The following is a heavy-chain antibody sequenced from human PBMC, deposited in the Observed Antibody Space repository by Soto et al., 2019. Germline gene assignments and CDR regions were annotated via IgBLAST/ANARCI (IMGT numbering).Heavy chain of an antibody. D-gene: IGHD5-12*01. J-gene: IGHJ3*02. CDR2: IYYSGST. V-gene: IGHV4-31*03. CDR3: ASSDGYNSEYAFDI. CDR1: GGSISSGGYY. Sequence: QVQLQESGPGLVKPSQTLSLTCTVSGGSISSGGYYWSWIRQHPGKGLEWIGYIYYSGSTYYNPSLKSRVNITGDTSKNQVSLKLSFVNAAGTAVYYCASSDGYNSEYAFDIWGQGTMVTVSS.